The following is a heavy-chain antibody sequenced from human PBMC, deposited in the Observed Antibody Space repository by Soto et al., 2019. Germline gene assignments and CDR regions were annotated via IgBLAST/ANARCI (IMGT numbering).Heavy chain of an antibody. CDR1: GFTFSSYS. J-gene: IGHJ5*02. Sequence: PGGSLRLSCAASGFTFSSYSMNWVRQAPGKGLEWVSYISSSSSTIYYADSVKGRFTISRDNAKNSLYLQMNSLRDEDTAVYYCARDWHSSGWYIWFDPWGQGTLVTVSP. D-gene: IGHD6-19*01. V-gene: IGHV3-48*02. CDR3: ARDWHSSGWYIWFDP. CDR2: ISSSSSTI.